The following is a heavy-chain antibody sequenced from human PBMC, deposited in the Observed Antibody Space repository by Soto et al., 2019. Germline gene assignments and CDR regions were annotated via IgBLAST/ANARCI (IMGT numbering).Heavy chain of an antibody. CDR3: ARDLPRYCSSTSCYGGEHAFDI. CDR1: GGSISSGGYY. J-gene: IGHJ3*02. V-gene: IGHV4-31*03. D-gene: IGHD2-2*01. CDR2: IYYSGST. Sequence: SETLSLTCTVSGGSISSGGYYWSWIRQHPGKGLEWIGYIYYSGSTYYNPSLKSRVTISVDTSKNQFSLKLSSVTAADTAVYYCARDLPRYCSSTSCYGGEHAFDIWGQGTMVTVSS.